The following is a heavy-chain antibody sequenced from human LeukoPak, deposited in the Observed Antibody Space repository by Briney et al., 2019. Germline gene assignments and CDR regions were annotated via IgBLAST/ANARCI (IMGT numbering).Heavy chain of an antibody. Sequence: PSETLSLICTVSGGSISSYYWSWIRQPPGKGLEWIGYIYYSGSTNYNPSLKSRVTISVDTSKNQFSLRLSSVTAADTAVYYCARVSYYDSSGYYYYYYYMDVWGKGTTVTVSS. V-gene: IGHV4-59*01. CDR3: ARVSYYDSSGYYYYYYYMDV. CDR1: GGSISSYY. CDR2: IYYSGST. D-gene: IGHD3-22*01. J-gene: IGHJ6*03.